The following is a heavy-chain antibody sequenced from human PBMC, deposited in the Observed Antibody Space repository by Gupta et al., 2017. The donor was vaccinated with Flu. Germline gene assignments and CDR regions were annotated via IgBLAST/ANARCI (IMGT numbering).Heavy chain of an antibody. J-gene: IGHJ6*02. CDR2: ISSSSSTI. CDR1: GFTFSSYS. CDR3: ARDRSGDYGDYDVPYYYYGMDV. V-gene: IGHV3-48*02. Sequence: EVQLVESGGGLVQPGGSLRLSCAASGFTFSSYSMNWVRQAPGKGLEWVSYISSSSSTIYYADSVKGRFTISRDNAKNSLYLQMNSLRDEDTAVYYCARDRSGDYGDYDVPYYYYGMDVWGQGTTVTVSS. D-gene: IGHD4-17*01.